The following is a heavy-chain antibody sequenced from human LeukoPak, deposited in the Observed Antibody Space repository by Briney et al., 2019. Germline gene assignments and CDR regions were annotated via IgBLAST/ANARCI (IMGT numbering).Heavy chain of an antibody. CDR2: IYYSGST. CDR1: GGSISSSSYY. V-gene: IGHV4-39*07. J-gene: IGHJ6*03. Sequence: SETLSLTCTVSGGSISSSSYYWGWIRQPPGKGLEWIGNIYYSGSTYYNPSLKSRVTISVDTSKNQFSLKLNSVTPEDTAIYYCAGYYSMSVWGKGTAVTVSS. CDR3: AGYYSMSV.